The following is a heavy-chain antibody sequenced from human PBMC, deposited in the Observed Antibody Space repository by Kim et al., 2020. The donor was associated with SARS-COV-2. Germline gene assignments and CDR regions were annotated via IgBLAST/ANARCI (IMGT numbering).Heavy chain of an antibody. CDR3: ARVTTGAFRY. J-gene: IGHJ4*02. V-gene: IGHV4-59*01. D-gene: IGHD4-17*01. Sequence: STNYNPSLKSRVTISVDTSKNQFSLKLSSVTAADTAVYYCARVTTGAFRYWGQGTLVTVSS. CDR2: ST.